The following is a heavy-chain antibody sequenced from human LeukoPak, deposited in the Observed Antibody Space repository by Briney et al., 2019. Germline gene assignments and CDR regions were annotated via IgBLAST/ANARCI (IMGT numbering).Heavy chain of an antibody. CDR2: ISYDGSNK. CDR1: GFTFSNYG. J-gene: IGHJ6*02. D-gene: IGHD3-3*01. CDR3: AKDKDFWSGYYRGVPFYYGMDV. Sequence: GGSLRLSCAASGFTFSNYGMHWVRQAPGKGLEWVAVISYDGSNKYYADSVKGRFTISRDNAKNTLYLQMNSLRAEDTAVYYCAKDKDFWSGYYRGVPFYYGMDVWGQGTTVTVSS. V-gene: IGHV3-30*18.